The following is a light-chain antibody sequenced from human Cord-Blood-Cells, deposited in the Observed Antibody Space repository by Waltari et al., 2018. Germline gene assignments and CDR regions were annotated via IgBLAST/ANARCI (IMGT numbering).Light chain of an antibody. Sequence: EIVLTPSPGTLSFSPGERVTLSCRSSQSVSSSYLAWYQQKPGQAPRLLSYGASSRATGIPDRFSGSGSGTDFTLTISRLEPEDCAVYYCQQYGSSPPLTFGGGTKVEIK. CDR2: GAS. V-gene: IGKV3-20*01. CDR3: QQYGSSPPLT. J-gene: IGKJ4*01. CDR1: QSVSSSY.